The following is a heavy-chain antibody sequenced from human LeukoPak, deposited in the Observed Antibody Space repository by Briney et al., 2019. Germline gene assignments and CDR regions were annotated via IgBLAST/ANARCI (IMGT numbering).Heavy chain of an antibody. CDR3: ARHPRMVRGVIITPNGYYFYMDV. Sequence: PGGSLRLSCAASGFTFSSYSMNWVRQPPGKGLEGMGGIYDSGITYYSSSLKSRVTISLDTSENQFSLKLTSVTAADTAVYYCARHPRMVRGVIITPNGYYFYMDVWGKGTAVTVSS. CDR2: IYDSGIT. J-gene: IGHJ6*03. V-gene: IGHV4-39*01. CDR1: GFTFSSYSMN. D-gene: IGHD3-10*01.